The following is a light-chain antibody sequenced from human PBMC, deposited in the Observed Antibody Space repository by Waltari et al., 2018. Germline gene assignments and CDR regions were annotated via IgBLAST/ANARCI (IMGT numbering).Light chain of an antibody. V-gene: IGKV3-11*01. CDR3: QQYNSHSPEM. J-gene: IGKJ1*01. CDR2: DTW. Sequence: EIVLTQSPATLSSSPGERATLSCRASQSVSNYLAWYQQKPGQAPRLLIYDTWNRASGIPARFSGSGSGTDFTLTISSLQPDDFATYYCQQYNSHSPEMFGQGTKVEIK. CDR1: QSVSNY.